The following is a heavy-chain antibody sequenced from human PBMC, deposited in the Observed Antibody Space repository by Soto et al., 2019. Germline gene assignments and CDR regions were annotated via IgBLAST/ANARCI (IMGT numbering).Heavy chain of an antibody. CDR1: GFTFSSYG. Sequence: GGSLRLSCAASGFTFSSYGMHWVRQAPGKGLEWVAVISYDGSNKYYADSVKGRFTISRDNSKNTLYLQMNSLRAEDTAVYYCAKDQGIPNNYYGMDVWGQGTTVTVSS. CDR2: ISYDGSNK. CDR3: AKDQGIPNNYYGMDV. D-gene: IGHD5-18*01. J-gene: IGHJ6*02. V-gene: IGHV3-30*18.